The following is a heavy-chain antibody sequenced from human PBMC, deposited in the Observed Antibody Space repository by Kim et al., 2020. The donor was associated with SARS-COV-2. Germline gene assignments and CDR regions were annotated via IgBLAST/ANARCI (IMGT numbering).Heavy chain of an antibody. CDR1: GFTFSSYG. CDR2: IWYDGSNK. D-gene: IGHD3-3*01. J-gene: IGHJ6*02. Sequence: GGSLRLSCAASGFTFSSYGMHWVRQAPGKGLEWVAVIWYDGSNKYYADSVKGRFTISRDNSKNTLYLQMNSLRAEDTAVYYCARDVVRFGEYGMDVWGRGTTVTVSS. CDR3: ARDVVRFGEYGMDV. V-gene: IGHV3-33*01.